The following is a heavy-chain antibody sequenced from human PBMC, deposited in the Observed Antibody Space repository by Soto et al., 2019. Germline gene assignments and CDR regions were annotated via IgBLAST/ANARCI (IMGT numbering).Heavy chain of an antibody. CDR1: GGSISSGGYS. J-gene: IGHJ4*02. CDR3: ASSVIAARFLDY. Sequence: SETLSLTCAVSGGSISSGGYSWSWIRQPPGKGLEWIGYIYHSGSTYYNPSLKSRVTISVDRSKNQFSLKLSSVTAADTAVYYCASSVIAARFLDYWGQGTLVTVSS. D-gene: IGHD6-6*01. CDR2: IYHSGST. V-gene: IGHV4-30-2*01.